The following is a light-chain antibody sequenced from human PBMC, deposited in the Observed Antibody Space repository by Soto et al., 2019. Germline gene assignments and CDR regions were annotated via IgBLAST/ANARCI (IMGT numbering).Light chain of an antibody. CDR1: QNISSN. V-gene: IGKV3-15*01. J-gene: IGKJ4*01. CDR3: QQYNNWPST. Sequence: EIVMTQSPATLSVSPGERATLSCRASQNISSNLAWYQQKPGQAPRLLIYGASTRATGIPARFSGKGSGTEFTLTISSLQSEDFAVFYCQQYNNWPSTFGGGTKVEI. CDR2: GAS.